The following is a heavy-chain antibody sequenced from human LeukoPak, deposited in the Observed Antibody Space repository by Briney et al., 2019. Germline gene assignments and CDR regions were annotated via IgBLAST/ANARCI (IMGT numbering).Heavy chain of an antibody. V-gene: IGHV4-61*02. CDR2: IYTSGST. J-gene: IGHJ6*03. Sequence: SETLSLTCTVSGGSISSGSYYWSWIRQPAGKGLEWIGRIYTSGSTNDNPSLKSRVTISVDTSKNQFSLKLSSVTAADTAVYYCARDLQDVVVPAVKEAYYYYYMDVWGKGTTVTVSS. CDR1: GGSISSGSYY. CDR3: ARDLQDVVVPAVKEAYYYYYMDV. D-gene: IGHD2-2*01.